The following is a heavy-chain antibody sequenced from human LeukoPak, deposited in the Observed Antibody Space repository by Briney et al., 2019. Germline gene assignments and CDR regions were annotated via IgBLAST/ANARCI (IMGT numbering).Heavy chain of an antibody. CDR1: GGSISTTDFD. D-gene: IGHD1-26*01. CDR3: ARLKGGTGFDY. J-gene: IGHJ4*02. V-gene: IGHV4-39*01. Sequence: PSETLSLTCAVSGGSISTTDFDWAWIRQPPGQGLEWIATISSSGKSYYNPYLMSRVTISVDTSKNQFSLDVTSVTAADTGLFYCARLKGGTGFDYWGRGILVIVS. CDR2: ISSSGKS.